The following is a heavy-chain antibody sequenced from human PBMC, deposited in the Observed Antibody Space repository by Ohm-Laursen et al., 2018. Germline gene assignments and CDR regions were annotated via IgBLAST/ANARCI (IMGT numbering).Heavy chain of an antibody. CDR3: ARDTGYSMDV. CDR1: GFTFSSYT. Sequence: SLRLSCAASGFTFSSYTMSWVRQPPGKGLEWVSYISSSGSTIYYADSVKGRFTISRDNAKNSLYLQMNSLRAEDTAVYYCARDTGYSMDVWGQGTTVTVSS. J-gene: IGHJ6*02. CDR2: ISSSGSTI. V-gene: IGHV3-48*01. D-gene: IGHD1-14*01.